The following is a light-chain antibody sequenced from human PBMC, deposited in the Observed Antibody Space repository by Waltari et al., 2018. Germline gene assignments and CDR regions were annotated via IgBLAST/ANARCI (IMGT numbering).Light chain of an antibody. Sequence: QSVLTQPPSAAATPGQRVTISCSGSSSSIGSNYVYWYQQLPGTAPKLPIDTNNQRPSGVPDRFSDSKSGTSASLVISGLRSEDEADYYCAAWDDSLSGMVFGGGTKLTVL. CDR2: TNN. J-gene: IGLJ2*01. V-gene: IGLV1-47*02. CDR3: AAWDDSLSGMV. CDR1: SSSIGSNY.